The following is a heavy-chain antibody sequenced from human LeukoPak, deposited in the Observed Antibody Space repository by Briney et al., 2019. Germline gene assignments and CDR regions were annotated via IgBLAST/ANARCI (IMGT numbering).Heavy chain of an antibody. CDR1: GFSLSTRGVG. V-gene: IGHV2-5*01. CDR3: AHRSQVLVGATALYYFDY. CDR2: IYWNDDK. Sequence: SGPTLFQPPQTLTLTCTFSGFSLSTRGVGVGWIRQPPGKALEWLTLIYWNDDKRYSPSLKSRLTITKDTSKNQVVLTMTNMDPVDTATYYCAHRSQVLVGATALYYFDYWGQGTLVTVSS. D-gene: IGHD1-26*01. J-gene: IGHJ4*02.